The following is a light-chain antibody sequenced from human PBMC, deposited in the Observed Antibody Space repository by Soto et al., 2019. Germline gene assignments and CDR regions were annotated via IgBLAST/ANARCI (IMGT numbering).Light chain of an antibody. CDR1: QTIKTY. J-gene: IGKJ5*01. V-gene: IGKV3-11*01. CDR2: DAS. CDR3: QQRNDWPRIT. Sequence: EIVLTQFPATLSLSPGERATLSCRASQTIKTYLAWYQQKPGQAPRLLISDASNRATGVPARFSGSGSGTDFPLTLSNLEPEDFAVYFCQQRNDWPRITFGQGTRLEIK.